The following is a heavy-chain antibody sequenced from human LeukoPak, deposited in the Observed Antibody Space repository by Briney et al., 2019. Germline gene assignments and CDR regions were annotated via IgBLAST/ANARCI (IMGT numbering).Heavy chain of an antibody. J-gene: IGHJ4*02. CDR3: ARRSNDYDSSAYYH. V-gene: IGHV1-8*03. Sequence: ASVKVSCTASGYTFTNYDINWVRQATGQGLEWMGWMNPNSGNTGYAQKFQGRVTITRDTSISTAYMELSSLRSEDTAVYYCARRSNDYDSSAYYHWGQGTLVTVSS. D-gene: IGHD3-22*01. CDR2: MNPNSGNT. CDR1: GYTFTNYD.